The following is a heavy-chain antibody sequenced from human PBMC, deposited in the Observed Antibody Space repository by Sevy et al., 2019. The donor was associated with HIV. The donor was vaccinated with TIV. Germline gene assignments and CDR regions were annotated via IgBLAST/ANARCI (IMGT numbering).Heavy chain of an antibody. CDR2: INPTSGGT. V-gene: IGHV1-2*06. Sequence: ASVKVSCKSSGYTFTGYYIHWVRQAPGQGLEWMGRINPTSGGTNYAQKFQGRVTMTRDTSISTAYMDLSRLKSDDTAVYYCATEWDWGQGTMVTVSS. D-gene: IGHD1-26*01. CDR3: ATEWD. CDR1: GYTFTGYY. J-gene: IGHJ3*01.